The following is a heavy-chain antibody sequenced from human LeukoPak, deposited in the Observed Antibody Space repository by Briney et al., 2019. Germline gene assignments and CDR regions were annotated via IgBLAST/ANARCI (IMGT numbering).Heavy chain of an antibody. CDR2: ISSSSSYT. Sequence: PGGSLRLSCAASGFTFSDYYISWIRQAPGKGLEWVSYISSSSSYTNYADSVKGRFTISRDNAKNSLYLQMNSLRAEDTAVYYCARDLGGIAAAGTAFDIWGQGTMVTVSS. CDR1: GFTFSDYY. CDR3: ARDLGGIAAAGTAFDI. J-gene: IGHJ3*02. V-gene: IGHV3-11*05. D-gene: IGHD6-13*01.